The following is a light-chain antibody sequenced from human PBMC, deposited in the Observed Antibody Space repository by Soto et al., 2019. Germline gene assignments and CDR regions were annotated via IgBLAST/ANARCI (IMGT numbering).Light chain of an antibody. V-gene: IGKV1-9*01. Sequence: DIQLTQSPSFLSASIGDRVTITCRDSQGISSYLARYQQKPGKAPKLLIYAASTLQSGVPSRFSGSGSGTEFTLTISNLQPEEFATYYCQQPNSYPRTFGHGTKLEIK. CDR2: AAS. J-gene: IGKJ2*01. CDR1: QGISSY. CDR3: QQPNSYPRT.